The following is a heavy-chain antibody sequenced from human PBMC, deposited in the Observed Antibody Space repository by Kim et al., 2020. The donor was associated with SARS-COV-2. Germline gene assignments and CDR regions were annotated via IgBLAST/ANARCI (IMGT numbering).Heavy chain of an antibody. D-gene: IGHD3-3*01. J-gene: IGHJ4*02. CDR3: AKSPAGSGYYGPYFDY. Sequence: VKGRFTISRDNSKNTLYLQMNSLRAEDTAVYYCAKSPAGSGYYGPYFDYWGQGTLVTVSS. V-gene: IGHV3-23*01.